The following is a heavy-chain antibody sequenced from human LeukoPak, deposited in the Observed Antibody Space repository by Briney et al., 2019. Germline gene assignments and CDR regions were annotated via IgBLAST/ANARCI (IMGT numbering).Heavy chain of an antibody. J-gene: IGHJ5*02. CDR2: ISGSGGST. Sequence: GGSLRLSCAASGFTFSSYAMSWVRQAPGKGLEWVSAISGSGGSTYYADSVKGRFTISRDNSKNTLYLQMNSPRAEDTAVYYCAKAGSDFWSGDRWFDPWGQGTLVTVSS. CDR3: AKAGSDFWSGDRWFDP. D-gene: IGHD3-3*01. CDR1: GFTFSSYA. V-gene: IGHV3-23*01.